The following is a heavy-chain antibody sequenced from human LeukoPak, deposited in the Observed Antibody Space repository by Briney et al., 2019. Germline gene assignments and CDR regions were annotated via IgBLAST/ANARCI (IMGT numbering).Heavy chain of an antibody. CDR1: GFIFSNYA. CDR2: IGDSGSST. V-gene: IGHV3-23*01. Sequence: GGSLRLSCTTSGFIFSNYAMSWVRQAPGKGLEWVSGIGDSGSSTHYADSVKGRFTISRDNSRNTLYLQMNSLSTEDTALYYCAKAPRGLSEGAFDIWGQGTLVTVSS. J-gene: IGHJ3*02. CDR3: AKAPRGLSEGAFDI.